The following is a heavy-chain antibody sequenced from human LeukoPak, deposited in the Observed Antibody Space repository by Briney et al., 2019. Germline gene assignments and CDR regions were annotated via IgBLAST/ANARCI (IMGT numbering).Heavy chain of an antibody. D-gene: IGHD4-17*01. V-gene: IGHV4-34*12. CDR2: IIHSGST. CDR3: ARVSTTTVTNRYYYYGMDV. CDR1: GGSFSGYY. Sequence: PSETLSLTCAVYGGSFSGYYWSWIRQPPGKGLEWIGEIIHSGSTNYNPSLKSRVTISVDTSKNQFSLKLSSVTAADTAVYYCARVSTTTVTNRYYYYGMDVWGQGTTVTVSS. J-gene: IGHJ6*02.